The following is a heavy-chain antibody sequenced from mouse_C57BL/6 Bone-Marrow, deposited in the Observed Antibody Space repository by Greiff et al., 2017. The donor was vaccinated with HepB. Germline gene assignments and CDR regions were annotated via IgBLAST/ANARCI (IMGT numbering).Heavy chain of an antibody. V-gene: IGHV1-52*01. CDR1: GYTFTSYW. CDR3: ARGDIYYDYRC. CDR2: IDPSDSET. Sequence: QVQLQQPGAELVRPGSSVKLSCKASGYTFTSYWMHWVKQRPIQGLEWIGNIDPSDSETHYNQKFKDKATLTVDKSSSTAYMQLSSLTSEDSAVYYCARGDIYYDYRCWGQGTLVTVSA. J-gene: IGHJ3*01. D-gene: IGHD2-4*01.